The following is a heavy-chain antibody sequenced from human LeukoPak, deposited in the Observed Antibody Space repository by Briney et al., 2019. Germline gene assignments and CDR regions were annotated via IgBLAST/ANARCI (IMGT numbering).Heavy chain of an antibody. Sequence: GGSLRLSCAASGFTFSSYSMNWARQAPGKGLEWVSSISSGSSYIYYTDSVKGRFNISRDNAKNLLYLQMNSLRAEDTAVYYCARDVSRISDYWGQGTLVTVSS. D-gene: IGHD2-15*01. CDR1: GFTFSSYS. V-gene: IGHV3-21*01. CDR2: ISSGSSYI. J-gene: IGHJ4*02. CDR3: ARDVSRISDY.